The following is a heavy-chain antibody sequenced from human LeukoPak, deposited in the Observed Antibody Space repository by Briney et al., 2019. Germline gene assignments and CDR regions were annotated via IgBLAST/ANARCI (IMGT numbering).Heavy chain of an antibody. CDR2: IYYSGST. J-gene: IGHJ3*02. Sequence: SQNLSLNCTVSGGTISSGDYCWSWIRQPPGKVLECIGYIYYSGSTYYNPSLKSRVTISVDTSKNQCSLKLSSVTAADTAVYYCATYDYGDYGGSDAFDIWGQGTMVTVSS. V-gene: IGHV4-30-4*08. CDR3: ATYDYGDYGGSDAFDI. CDR1: GGTISSGDYC. D-gene: IGHD4-17*01.